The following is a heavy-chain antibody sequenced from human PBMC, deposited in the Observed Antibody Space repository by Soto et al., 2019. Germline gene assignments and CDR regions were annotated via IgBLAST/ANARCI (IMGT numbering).Heavy chain of an antibody. V-gene: IGHV2-70*01. Sequence: SGPTLVNPTQTLTLTCTFSGFSLSTSGMCVSWIRQPPGKALEWLALIDWDDDKYYSTSLKTRLTISKDTSKNQVVLTMTNMDPVDTATYYCARALYSSSSPTFDDWGQGTLVSVSS. J-gene: IGHJ4*02. CDR1: GFSLSTSGMC. CDR2: IDWDDDK. CDR3: ARALYSSSSPTFDD. D-gene: IGHD6-6*01.